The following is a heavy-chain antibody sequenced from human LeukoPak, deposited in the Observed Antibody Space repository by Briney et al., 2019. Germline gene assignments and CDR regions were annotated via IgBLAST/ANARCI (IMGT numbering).Heavy chain of an antibody. D-gene: IGHD3-9*01. CDR2: ISSSSRTI. CDR1: GFSFSRHS. CDR3: ARDTEHLYFVFDH. J-gene: IGHJ4*02. Sequence: GGSLRLSCTGFGFSFSRHSMNWVREAPGKGVGWVSYISSSSRTIYYADSVKGRFTISRDNAKNSLYLQMNSLRDEDTAVCYCARDTEHLYFVFDHWGQGTLVTVSS. V-gene: IGHV3-48*02.